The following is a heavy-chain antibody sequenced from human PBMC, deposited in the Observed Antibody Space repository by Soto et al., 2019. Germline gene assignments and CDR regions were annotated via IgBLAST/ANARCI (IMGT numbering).Heavy chain of an antibody. CDR2: ISGSGDST. Sequence: EVQLLESGGGLVQPGGSLRLSCAASGFTFSSYAMRWVRQAPGKGLEWVSAISGSGDSTYYADSVKGRFTTSRDNSKTTLYLQMNSLRAEDTAVYYCAGRGSGSYYDYWGQGTLVTVSS. J-gene: IGHJ4*02. CDR1: GFTFSSYA. CDR3: AGRGSGSYYDY. D-gene: IGHD1-26*01. V-gene: IGHV3-23*01.